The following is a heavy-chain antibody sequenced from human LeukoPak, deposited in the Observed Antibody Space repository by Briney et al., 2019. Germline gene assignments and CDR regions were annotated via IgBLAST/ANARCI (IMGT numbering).Heavy chain of an antibody. CDR3: ARELYYYDSSGNPGIYFDY. CDR1: GFIFDDYG. V-gene: IGHV3-20*04. Sequence: PGGSLRLSCAASGFIFDDYGMSWVRQAPGKGLEWVSGINWNGGSTGYADSVKGRFTIYRDNAKNSLYLQMNSLRAEDTALYYCARELYYYDSSGNPGIYFDYWGQGTLVTVSS. J-gene: IGHJ4*02. D-gene: IGHD3-22*01. CDR2: INWNGGST.